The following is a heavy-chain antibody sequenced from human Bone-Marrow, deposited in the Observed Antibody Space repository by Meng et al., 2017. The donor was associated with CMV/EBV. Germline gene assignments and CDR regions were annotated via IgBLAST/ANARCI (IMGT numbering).Heavy chain of an antibody. D-gene: IGHD3-16*01. CDR1: GYTFTSFG. Sequence: ASVKVSCKASGYTFTSFGISWVRQAPGQGLEWMGWISAYNGNTNYPQKLQGRVTMTIDTSTRTAYMELRSLRSDDTAVYYCARLGPSTWNYWGQGTLVTVSS. CDR2: ISAYNGNT. CDR3: ARLGPSTWNY. J-gene: IGHJ4*02. V-gene: IGHV1-18*01.